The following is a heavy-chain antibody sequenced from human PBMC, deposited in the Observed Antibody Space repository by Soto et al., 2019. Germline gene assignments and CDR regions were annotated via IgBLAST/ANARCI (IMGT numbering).Heavy chain of an antibody. J-gene: IGHJ4*02. CDR1: GYSFTSYW. D-gene: IGHD3-22*01. V-gene: IGHV5-51*01. CDR3: ARQRLWGTSGYYYFEN. Sequence: PRESLKISCKGSGYSFTSYWIGWVRQMPGKGLEWMGIIYPGDSDTRYSPSFQGQVTISVDKSINTAYLQWSRLKASDTAIYYCARQRLWGTSGYYYFENWGQGTLVTVSS. CDR2: IYPGDSDT.